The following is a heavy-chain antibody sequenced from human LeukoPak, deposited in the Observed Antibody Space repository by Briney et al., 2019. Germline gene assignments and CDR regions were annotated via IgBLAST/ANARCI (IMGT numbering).Heavy chain of an antibody. CDR3: ASGYYYDSSGYSPYYYYGMDV. CDR2: INPSGGST. D-gene: IGHD3-22*01. V-gene: IGHV1-46*01. J-gene: IGHJ6*02. CDR1: GYTFTSYY. Sequence: GASVKVSCKASGYTFTSYYMHWVRQAPGQGLEWMGIINPSGGSTSYAQKFRGRVTMTRDTSTSTVYMELSSLRSEDTAVYYCASGYYYDSSGYSPYYYYGMDVWGQGTTVTVSS.